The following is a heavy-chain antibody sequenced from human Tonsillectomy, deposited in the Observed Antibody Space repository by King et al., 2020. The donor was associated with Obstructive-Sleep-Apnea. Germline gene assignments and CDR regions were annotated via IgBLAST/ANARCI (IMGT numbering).Heavy chain of an antibody. V-gene: IGHV5-51*01. CDR2: IYPGDSDT. D-gene: IGHD3-22*01. Sequence: VQLVESGAEVKKPGESLKISCKGSGYSFTSYWIGWVRQMPGKGLEWMGIIYPGDSDTRYSPSFQGQVTISADKSISTAYLQWSSLKASDTAMYYCEQSPYYYDSSGYHKDAFDIWGQGTMVTVSS. J-gene: IGHJ3*02. CDR1: GYSFTSYW. CDR3: EQSPYYYDSSGYHKDAFDI.